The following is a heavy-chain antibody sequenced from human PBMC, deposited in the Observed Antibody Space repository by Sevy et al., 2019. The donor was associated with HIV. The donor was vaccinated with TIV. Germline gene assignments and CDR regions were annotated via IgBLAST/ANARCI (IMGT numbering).Heavy chain of an antibody. D-gene: IGHD3-3*01. Sequence: SEILSLTCAVYGGSFSGYYWSWIRQPPGKGLEWIGEINHSGSTNYNPSLKSRVTISVDTSKNQFSLKLSSVTAADTAVYYCARGGRRFLEWLLYPLYGMDVWGQGTTVTSP. J-gene: IGHJ6*02. CDR3: ARGGRRFLEWLLYPLYGMDV. CDR1: GGSFSGYY. CDR2: INHSGST. V-gene: IGHV4-34*01.